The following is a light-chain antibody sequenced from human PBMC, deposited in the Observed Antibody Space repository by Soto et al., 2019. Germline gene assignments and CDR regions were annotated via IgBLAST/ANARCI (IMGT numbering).Light chain of an antibody. CDR2: GAS. CDR3: QQYCSSPLT. J-gene: IGKJ4*01. CDR1: QSVSSSY. Sequence: EIVLTQSPGTLSLSPGERATLACRASQSVSSSYLAWYQQKPGQAPRLLIYGASSRATGIPDRCSGSGSWTYFTRTISRLEPGDFAVYYCQQYCSSPLTFGGGNKVEIK. V-gene: IGKV3-20*01.